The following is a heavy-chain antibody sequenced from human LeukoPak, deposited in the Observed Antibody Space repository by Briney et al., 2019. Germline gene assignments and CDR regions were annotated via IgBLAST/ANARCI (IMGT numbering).Heavy chain of an antibody. CDR2: IYPGDSDT. D-gene: IGHD6-6*01. J-gene: IGHJ3*02. CDR1: GYSFTSYW. CDR3: ARLEQLGLGDI. V-gene: IGHV5-51*01. Sequence: GESLEISXXGSGYSFTSYWIGWVRQLPGKGLEWMGIIYPGDSDTRYSPSFQGQVTISADKSISTAYLQWSSLKASDTAMYYCARLEQLGLGDIWGQGTMVTVSS.